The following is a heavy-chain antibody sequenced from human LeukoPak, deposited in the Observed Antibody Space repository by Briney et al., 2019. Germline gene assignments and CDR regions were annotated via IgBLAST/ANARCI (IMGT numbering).Heavy chain of an antibody. CDR1: GFTFSTYT. CDR3: ARVGSKGIAAAPWDY. D-gene: IGHD6-13*01. CDR2: IGSTSSNI. Sequence: GGSLRLSCTGSGFTFSTYTMNWVRQAPGKGLEWVASIGSTSSNINYADSVEGRFTISRDNAKNTLYLQMNSLRAEDTAVYYCARVGSKGIAAAPWDYWGQGTLVTVSS. J-gene: IGHJ4*02. V-gene: IGHV3-48*01.